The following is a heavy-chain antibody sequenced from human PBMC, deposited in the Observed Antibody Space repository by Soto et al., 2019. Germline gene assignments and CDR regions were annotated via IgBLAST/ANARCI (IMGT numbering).Heavy chain of an antibody. J-gene: IGHJ4*02. Sequence: ASVKVSCKASGYTFTSYGISWARQAPGQGLEWMGWISAYNGNTNYAQKLQGRVTMTTDTSTSTAYMELRSLRSDDTAVYYCARLSLYCSGGSCYPILHDYWGQGTLVTVSS. CDR1: GYTFTSYG. D-gene: IGHD2-15*01. CDR2: ISAYNGNT. CDR3: ARLSLYCSGGSCYPILHDY. V-gene: IGHV1-18*01.